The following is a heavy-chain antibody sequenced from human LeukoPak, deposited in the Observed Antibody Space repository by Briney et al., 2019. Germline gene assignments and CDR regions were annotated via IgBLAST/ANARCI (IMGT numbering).Heavy chain of an antibody. CDR1: GYSFTSYW. CDR3: ASNKYYYDSSDY. V-gene: IGHV5-51*01. CDR2: IYPGDSDT. J-gene: IGHJ4*02. D-gene: IGHD3-22*01. Sequence: GESLMISCKGSGYSFTSYWIGWVRQMPGKGLEWIGIIYPGDSDTRYTPSFQGKVTISADKSISTAYLQWSSLKASDTAMYYCASNKYYYDSSDYWGQGTLVTVSS.